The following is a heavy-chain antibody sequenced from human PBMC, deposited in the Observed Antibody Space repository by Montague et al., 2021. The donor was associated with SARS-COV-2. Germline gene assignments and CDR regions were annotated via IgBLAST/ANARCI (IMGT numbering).Heavy chain of an antibody. Sequence: SLRLPCAASGFTFNTYDMHWVRQATGKGLEWVSSIGTPGDTYYPGSVKGRFTISRENAKNSLYLQMNSLRAGDTAVYYCARGGYCSGSNCLYFDSWGQGTLVTVSS. D-gene: IGHD2-15*01. CDR1: GFTFNTYD. J-gene: IGHJ4*02. V-gene: IGHV3-13*01. CDR3: ARGGYCSGSNCLYFDS. CDR2: IGTPGDT.